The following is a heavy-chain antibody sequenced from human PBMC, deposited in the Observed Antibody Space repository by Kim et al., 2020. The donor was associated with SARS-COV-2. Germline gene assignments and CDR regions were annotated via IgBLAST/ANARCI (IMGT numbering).Heavy chain of an antibody. CDR3: LGGSSSVSLGY. J-gene: IGHJ4*02. CDR1: GGSISSYY. V-gene: IGHV4-4*07. D-gene: IGHD6-6*01. CDR2: IYTSGST. Sequence: SETLSLTCTVSGGSISSYYWSWIRQPAGKGLEWIGRIYTSGSTNYNPSLKSRVTMSVDTSKNQFSLKLSSVTAADTAVYYCLGGSSSVSLGYWGQGTLVTVSS.